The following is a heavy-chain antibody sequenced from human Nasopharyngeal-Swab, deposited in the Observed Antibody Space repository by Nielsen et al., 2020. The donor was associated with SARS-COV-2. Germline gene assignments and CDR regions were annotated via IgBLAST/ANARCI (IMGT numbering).Heavy chain of an antibody. V-gene: IGHV2-5*01. CDR3: ARIRASTAVVDY. J-gene: IGHJ4*02. CDR1: GSSLTTSGVS. Sequence: SGPTLVKPTQTLTLTCTFSGSSLTTSGVSVGWIRQPPGKALEWLALIYGNDDKRYSPSLKSRLTVSKDTSKNQVVLTMTNMDPVDTATYYCARIRASTAVVDYWGQGTLVTVSA. CDR2: IYGNDDK. D-gene: IGHD5-18*01.